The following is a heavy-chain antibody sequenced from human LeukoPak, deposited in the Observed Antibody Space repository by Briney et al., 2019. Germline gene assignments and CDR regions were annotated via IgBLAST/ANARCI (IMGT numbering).Heavy chain of an antibody. D-gene: IGHD3-16*01. Sequence: SETLSLTCAVSGGSISSSNWWSWVRQPPGKGLEWIGEIYHSGSTNYNPSLKSRVTISVDKSKNQFSLKLSSVTAADTAVCYCARDFRGGGYQPYYDYWGQGTLVTVSS. CDR2: IYHSGST. CDR3: ARDFRGGGYQPYYDY. J-gene: IGHJ4*02. CDR1: GGSISSSNW. V-gene: IGHV4-4*02.